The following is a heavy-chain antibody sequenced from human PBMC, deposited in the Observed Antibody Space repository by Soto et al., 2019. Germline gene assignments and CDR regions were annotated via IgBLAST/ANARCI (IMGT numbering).Heavy chain of an antibody. J-gene: IGHJ4*02. V-gene: IGHV3-9*01. D-gene: IGHD5-18*01. Sequence: PGGSLRLSCAASGFTFDDYAMHWVRQAPGKGLEWVSGISWNSGTIDYADSVKGRFTISRDNAKNSLYLQMNSLRAEDTALYYCAKGGYTYGYDYWGQGTLVTVSS. CDR2: ISWNSGTI. CDR3: AKGGYTYGYDY. CDR1: GFTFDDYA.